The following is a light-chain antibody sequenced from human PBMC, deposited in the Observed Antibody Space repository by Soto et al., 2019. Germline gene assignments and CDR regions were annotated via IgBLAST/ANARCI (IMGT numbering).Light chain of an antibody. CDR1: SSDIGAYNS. J-gene: IGLJ1*01. CDR2: EVS. V-gene: IGLV2-14*01. Sequence: QSALTQPASVSGSPGQSITISCTGTSSDIGAYNSVSWYQQHPGKAPKLMIYEVSNRPSGVSNRFSASKSGNTASLTISGLQAEDEADYDCSSRTTSNPDVFGTGTKLTVL. CDR3: SSRTTSNPDV.